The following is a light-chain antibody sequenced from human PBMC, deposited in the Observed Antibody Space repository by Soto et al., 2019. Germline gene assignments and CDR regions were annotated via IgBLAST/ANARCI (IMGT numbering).Light chain of an antibody. CDR2: SNI. V-gene: IGLV1-44*01. J-gene: IGLJ2*01. CDR1: SCNIGSNT. CDR3: TAWDDSLFVV. Sequence: QSVLTQPPSASGTPGQRVTISCSGSSCNIGSNTVNWYHQLPGTAPKLLIYSNIQRPSGVPDRFSGSKSGTSASLAISGLQSEDEADYYCTAWDDSLFVVFGGGTKLTVL.